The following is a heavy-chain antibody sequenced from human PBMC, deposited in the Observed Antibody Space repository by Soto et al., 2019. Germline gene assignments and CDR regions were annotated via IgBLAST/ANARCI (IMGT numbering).Heavy chain of an antibody. CDR1: GGSIRSTNW. CDR3: ARDLDRYCSVTSCHAMDV. J-gene: IGHJ6*02. Sequence: SETLSLTCVVSGGSIRSTNWWAWVGQTPGKGLEWIGEVYHNVTSNYNPSLKGRATISVDTSKDQVSLRLNSVIDADTAVYYCARDLDRYCSVTSCHAMDVWGQGTTVTVYS. V-gene: IGHV4-4*02. CDR2: VYHNVTS. D-gene: IGHD2-15*01.